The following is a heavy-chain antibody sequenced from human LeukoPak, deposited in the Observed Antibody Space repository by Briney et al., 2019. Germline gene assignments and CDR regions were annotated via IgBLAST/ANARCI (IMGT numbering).Heavy chain of an antibody. CDR2: IYTSGST. Sequence: SETLSLTCTVSGGSISSYYWSWIRQPAGKGLEWIGRIYTSGSTNYNPSLKSRVTMSVDTSKNQFSLKLSSVTAADTAVYYCARARMYSGSYFTGGNWFDPWGQGTLVTVSS. CDR1: GGSISSYY. CDR3: ARARMYSGSYFTGGNWFDP. J-gene: IGHJ5*02. D-gene: IGHD1-26*01. V-gene: IGHV4-4*07.